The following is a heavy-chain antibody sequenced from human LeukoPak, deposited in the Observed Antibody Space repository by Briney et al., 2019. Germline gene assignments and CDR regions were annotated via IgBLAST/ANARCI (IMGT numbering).Heavy chain of an antibody. CDR1: GFTFSSYS. CDR2: ISSDSNYI. V-gene: IGHV3-21*04. J-gene: IGHJ4*02. D-gene: IGHD5-18*01. CDR3: AEAPLDTAMYDFDY. Sequence: GGSLRLSCAASGFTFSSYSMNWVRQAPGKGLEWVSSISSDSNYIFYADSVKGRFTISRDNSKNTLYLQMNSLRAEDTAVYYCAEAPLDTAMYDFDYWGQGTLVTVSS.